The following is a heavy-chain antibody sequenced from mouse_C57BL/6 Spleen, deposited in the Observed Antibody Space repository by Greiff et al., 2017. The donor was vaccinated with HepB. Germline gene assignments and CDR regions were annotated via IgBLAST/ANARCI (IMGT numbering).Heavy chain of an antibody. J-gene: IGHJ2*01. Sequence: DVQLQESGPGLVKPSQSLSLTCSVTGYSITSGYYWNWIRQFPGNKLEWMGYISYDGSNNYNPSLKNRISITRDTSKNQFFLKLNSVTTEDTATYYCARDENYDYDGYYFDYWGQGTTLTVSS. D-gene: IGHD2-4*01. CDR3: ARDENYDYDGYYFDY. CDR1: GYSITSGYY. CDR2: ISYDGSN. V-gene: IGHV3-6*01.